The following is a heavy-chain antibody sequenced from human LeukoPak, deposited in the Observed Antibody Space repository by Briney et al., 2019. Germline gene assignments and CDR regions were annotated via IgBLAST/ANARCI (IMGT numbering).Heavy chain of an antibody. CDR1: GYPFDNFG. Sequence: ASVSVSCKASGYPFDNFGLTWVRQAPGQGLEWMGWISAFNGNTHYAQKFRGRLTLTTETSTSTAYLELRSLKSDDTAVYYCARDRVGGDLTEVSLYWGQGTLVTGSS. CDR2: ISAFNGNT. J-gene: IGHJ4*01. V-gene: IGHV1-18*01. CDR3: ARDRVGGDLTEVSLY. D-gene: IGHD4-17*01.